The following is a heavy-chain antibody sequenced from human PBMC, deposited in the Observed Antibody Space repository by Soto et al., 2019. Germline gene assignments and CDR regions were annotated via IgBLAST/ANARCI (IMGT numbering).Heavy chain of an antibody. CDR1: GFTFSSYW. Sequence: VGSLRLSCAASGFTFSSYWMSWVRQAPGKGLEWVANIKQDGSEKYYVDSVKGRFTISRDNAKNSLYLQMNSLRAEDTAVYYCARDLSDPAAGIFDYWGQGTLVTVSS. V-gene: IGHV3-7*01. CDR2: IKQDGSEK. J-gene: IGHJ4*02. D-gene: IGHD6-13*01. CDR3: ARDLSDPAAGIFDY.